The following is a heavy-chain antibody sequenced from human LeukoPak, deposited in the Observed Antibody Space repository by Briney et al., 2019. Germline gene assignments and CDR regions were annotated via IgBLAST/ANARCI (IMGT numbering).Heavy chain of an antibody. CDR1: GGSFSGYY. Sequence: SETLSLTCAVYGGSFSGYYWSWIRQPPGKGLEWIGEINHSGSTNYNPSFKSRVTISVDTSKNQFSLKLSSVTAADTAVYYCARCGYYRTNWFDPWGQGTLVTVSS. D-gene: IGHD3-3*01. CDR2: INHSGST. V-gene: IGHV4-34*01. J-gene: IGHJ5*02. CDR3: ARCGYYRTNWFDP.